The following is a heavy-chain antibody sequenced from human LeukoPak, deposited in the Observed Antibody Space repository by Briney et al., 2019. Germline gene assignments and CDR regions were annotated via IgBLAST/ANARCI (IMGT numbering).Heavy chain of an antibody. CDR1: GYTFTGYY. V-gene: IGHV1-2*02. CDR3: ARDTRTDGSGSYSHSYFDY. CDR2: INPNSGGT. Sequence: ASVKVSCKASGYTFTGYYMHWVRQAPGQGLEWMGWINPNSGGTNYAQKFQGRVTMTRDTSISPAYMELSRLRSDDTAVYYCARDTRTDGSGSYSHSYFDYWGQGTLVTVSS. D-gene: IGHD3-10*01. J-gene: IGHJ4*02.